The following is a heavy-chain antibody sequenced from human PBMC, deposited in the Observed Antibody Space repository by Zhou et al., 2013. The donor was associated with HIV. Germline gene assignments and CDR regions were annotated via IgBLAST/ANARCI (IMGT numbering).Heavy chain of an antibody. V-gene: IGHV1-69*05. J-gene: IGHJ3*02. D-gene: IGHD3-10*01. CDR3: ARDGESWISDM. CDR2: IIPLSGST. CDR1: GGTSNNNA. Sequence: QVQLVQSGAEVKKPGSSVKVSCKVSGGTSNNNAIAWVRQAPGQGLEWMGGIIPLSGSTNYAQKFQGRVTITTDASTSTAYMELTSLSSDDTAVYYCARDGESWISDMWGQGTMVTVSS.